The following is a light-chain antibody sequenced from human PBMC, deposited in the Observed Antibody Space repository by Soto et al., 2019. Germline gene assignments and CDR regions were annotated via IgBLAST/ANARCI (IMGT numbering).Light chain of an antibody. CDR1: QSISTW. CDR3: QQYNTFPWT. CDR2: KAA. J-gene: IGKJ1*01. Sequence: DIQMTQSPSTLSASVGDRVTITCRASQSISTWLAWYQQKPGKAPKLLIYKAASVESGVPSRFSDSGSGTEFILTISSLQPDDFATYFCQQYNTFPWTFGQGTKVDIK. V-gene: IGKV1-5*03.